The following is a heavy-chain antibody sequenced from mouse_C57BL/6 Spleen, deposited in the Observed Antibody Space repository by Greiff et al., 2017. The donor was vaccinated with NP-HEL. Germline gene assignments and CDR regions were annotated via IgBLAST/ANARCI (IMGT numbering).Heavy chain of an antibody. V-gene: IGHV1-69*01. CDR1: GYTFTSYW. CDR3: ARYYCNYFDY. Sequence: QVQLKQSGAELVMPGASVKLSCKASGYTFTSYWMHWVKQRPGQGLEWIGEIDPSDSYNNYNQKFKGKSTLTVDKSSSTAYMQLSSLTSEDSAVYYCARYYCNYFDYWGQGTTLTVSS. J-gene: IGHJ2*01. D-gene: IGHD2-1*01. CDR2: IDPSDSYN.